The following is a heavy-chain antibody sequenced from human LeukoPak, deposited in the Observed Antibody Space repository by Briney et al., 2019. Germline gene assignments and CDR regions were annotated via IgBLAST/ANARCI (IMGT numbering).Heavy chain of an antibody. CDR2: ISTSSSYI. D-gene: IGHD3-10*01. J-gene: IGHJ6*03. CDR1: GFTFSSFG. Sequence: GGSLRLSCAASGFTFSSFGMNWVRQAPGKGLEWVLSISTSSSYIYYADSLKGRFTISRDNAKNSLYLQMNSLRAEDTAVYYCARGRFGDHYMDVWGKGTTVTISS. CDR3: ARGRFGDHYMDV. V-gene: IGHV3-21*01.